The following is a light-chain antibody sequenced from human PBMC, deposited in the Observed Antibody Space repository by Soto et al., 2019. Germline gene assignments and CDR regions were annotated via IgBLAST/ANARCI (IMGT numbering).Light chain of an antibody. J-gene: IGKJ1*01. CDR2: GAS. Sequence: IVMTQSPATLSVSRGERATLSCRANQAISSNVAWYQQKPGQAPRLLIYGASIRATGTPDRFSGSGSGTDFTLTISDVQPEDFALYYCHQRQSWPRTFGQGTKVDIK. CDR3: HQRQSWPRT. CDR1: QAISSN. V-gene: IGKV3D-15*03.